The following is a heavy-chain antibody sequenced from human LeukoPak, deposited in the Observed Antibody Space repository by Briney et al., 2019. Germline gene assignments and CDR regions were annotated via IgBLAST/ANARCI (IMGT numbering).Heavy chain of an antibody. J-gene: IGHJ5*02. D-gene: IGHD7-27*01. CDR2: IIPILGIA. V-gene: IGHV1-69*04. CDR1: GAAFSSYA. Sequence: SVKVSCKASGAAFSSYAISWVRQAPGQGLEWMGRIIPILGIANYAQKFQGRVTITADKSTSTAYMELSSLRSEDTAVYYCARGAEWGRWFDPWGQGTLVTVSS. CDR3: ARGAEWGRWFDP.